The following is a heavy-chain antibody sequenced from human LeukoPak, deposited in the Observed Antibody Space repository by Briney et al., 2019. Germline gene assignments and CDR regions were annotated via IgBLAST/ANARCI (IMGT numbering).Heavy chain of an antibody. Sequence: SETLSLTCTVSGGSISSSNYYWGWIRPSPGKGLEWIGSISYSGRTHYNPSLKSRVSISADTSNNHFSLKLASVTAADTSVFYCARLVGVTDYFDYWGQGTLVTVSS. J-gene: IGHJ4*02. V-gene: IGHV4-39*02. CDR1: GGSISSSNYY. CDR3: ARLVGVTDYFDY. D-gene: IGHD1-26*01. CDR2: ISYSGRT.